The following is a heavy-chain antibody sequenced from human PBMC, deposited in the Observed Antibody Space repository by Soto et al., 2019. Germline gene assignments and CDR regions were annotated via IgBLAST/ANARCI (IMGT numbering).Heavy chain of an antibody. Sequence: QITLKESGPTLVKPTQTLTLTCTFSGFSLSTSGVGVGWIRQPPGKALEWLALIYWNDDKRYSPSLKSRLTFTKDTFKNQVVLTMTNMDPVDTATYYCAHRGIISSSWYREYFQHWGQGTLVTVSS. V-gene: IGHV2-5*01. CDR2: IYWNDDK. J-gene: IGHJ1*01. CDR3: AHRGIISSSWYREYFQH. CDR1: GFSLSTSGVG. D-gene: IGHD6-13*01.